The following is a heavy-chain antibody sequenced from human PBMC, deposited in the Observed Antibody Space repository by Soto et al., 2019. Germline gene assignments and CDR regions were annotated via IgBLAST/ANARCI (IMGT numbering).Heavy chain of an antibody. J-gene: IGHJ4*02. CDR3: ASTVDPGY. D-gene: IGHD4-17*01. Sequence: GGSLRLSCAASGFTFSSYAMHWVRQAPGKGLEWVAVISYDGSNKYYADSVKGRFTISRDNSKNTLYLQMNSLRAEDTAVYYCASTVDPGYWGQGTLVTVSS. V-gene: IGHV3-30-3*01. CDR2: ISYDGSNK. CDR1: GFTFSSYA.